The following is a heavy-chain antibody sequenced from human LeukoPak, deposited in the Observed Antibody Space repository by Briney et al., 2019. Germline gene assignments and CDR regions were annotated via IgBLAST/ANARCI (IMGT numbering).Heavy chain of an antibody. V-gene: IGHV3-7*01. J-gene: IGHJ4*02. CDR3: ARDWGAYYHFFDY. Sequence: GGSLRLSCEAAGFSMSVYGMSWVRQAPGKGLEWLGNIKQDGSERNYVDSVKGRFTIPRDNAKKSLYLQMNSLRAEDTAVYYCARDWGAYYHFFDYWGQGTLVTVSS. CDR1: GFSMSVYG. D-gene: IGHD3-22*01. CDR2: IKQDGSER.